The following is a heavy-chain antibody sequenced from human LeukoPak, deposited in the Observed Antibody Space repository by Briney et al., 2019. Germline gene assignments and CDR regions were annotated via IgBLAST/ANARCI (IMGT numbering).Heavy chain of an antibody. D-gene: IGHD3-9*01. CDR2: ISWNSGYK. J-gene: IGHJ4*02. CDR3: ARGSLRYFDWSRYYSDY. CDR1: GFTFDDYA. Sequence: PGGSLRLSCAASGFTFDDYAMHWVRQTPGKGLEWVSGISWNSGYKGYADSVKGRFTISRDNAKTSLFLQMNGLRAEDTAVYYCARGSLRYFDWSRYYSDYWGQGTLVTVSS. V-gene: IGHV3-9*01.